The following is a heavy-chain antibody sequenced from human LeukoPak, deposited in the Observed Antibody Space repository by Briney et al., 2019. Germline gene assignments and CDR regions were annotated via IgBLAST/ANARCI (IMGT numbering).Heavy chain of an antibody. V-gene: IGHV3-30*07. Sequence: GGSLRLSCAASGFTFSTYEMHWVRQAPGKGLEWVAVISNDGRNKDYADSVKGRFAISRDNSKNTLYLQMNSLRAEDTAIYYCAKDAFYGSGSYPYYFDYWGQGTLVTVSS. D-gene: IGHD3-10*01. CDR2: ISNDGRNK. J-gene: IGHJ4*02. CDR1: GFTFSTYE. CDR3: AKDAFYGSGSYPYYFDY.